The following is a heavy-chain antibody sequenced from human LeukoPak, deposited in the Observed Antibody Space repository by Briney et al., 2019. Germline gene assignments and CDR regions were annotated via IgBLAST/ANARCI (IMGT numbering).Heavy chain of an antibody. V-gene: IGHV4-34*01. J-gene: IGHJ6*02. CDR1: GGSFSGYY. Sequence: SETLSLTCAVYGGSFSGYYWSWIRQPPGKELEWIGEINHSGSTNYNPSLESRVTISVDTSKNQFSLKLSSVTAADTAVYYCARGPSGYSYGRLYYYYGMDVWGQGTTVTVSS. CDR2: INHSGST. D-gene: IGHD5-18*01. CDR3: ARGPSGYSYGRLYYYYGMDV.